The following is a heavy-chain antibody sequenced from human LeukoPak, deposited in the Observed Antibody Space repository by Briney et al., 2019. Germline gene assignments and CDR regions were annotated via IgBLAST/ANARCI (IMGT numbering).Heavy chain of an antibody. V-gene: IGHV3-74*01. CDR3: VRDYQFIQEV. Sequence: GGSLRLSCVASGFTFSNYWMLWVRQAPGKGLLWVSLISTDGKSTRYAESVKGRFTISRDNAKNALYLQMDILRVEDTALYFCVRDYQFIQEVWGQGTTVTVSS. CDR1: GFTFSNYW. CDR2: ISTDGKST. D-gene: IGHD2-2*01. J-gene: IGHJ6*02.